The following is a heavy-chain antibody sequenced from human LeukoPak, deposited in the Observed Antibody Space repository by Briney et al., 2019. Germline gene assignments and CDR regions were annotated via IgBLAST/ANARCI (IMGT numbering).Heavy chain of an antibody. D-gene: IGHD1-14*01. CDR2: IKEDGSEK. CDR3: ATTGSRDY. CDR1: GLTFTKHW. J-gene: IGHJ4*02. V-gene: IGHV3-7*01. Sequence: GGSLRLSCATSGLTFTKHWMTWVRQAPGKGLEWVANIKEDGSEKHYVDSVKGRFTISRDNAKNSLYLQMNSLRAEDTAVYYCATTGSRDYWGQGTLVTVSS.